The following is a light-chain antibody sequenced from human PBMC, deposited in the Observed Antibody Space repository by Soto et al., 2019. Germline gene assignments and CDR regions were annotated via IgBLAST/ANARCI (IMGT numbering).Light chain of an antibody. CDR3: QQYNNWPWT. V-gene: IGKV3-15*01. J-gene: IGKJ1*01. CDR1: QSVSSN. Sequence: IVLTQSPDTMSVSXGQCAPLAXXASQSVSSNLAWYQQKPGQAPRLLIYGASTRAPGFPARFSGSGSGTDFTLTISSLQSEDFAVYYCQQYNNWPWTFGQGTKVDTK. CDR2: GAS.